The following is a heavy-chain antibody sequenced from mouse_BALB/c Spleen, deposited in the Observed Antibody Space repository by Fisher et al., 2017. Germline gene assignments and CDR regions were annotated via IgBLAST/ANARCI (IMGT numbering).Heavy chain of an antibody. V-gene: IGHV1-39*01. J-gene: IGHJ4*01. Sequence: KFKGKATLTVDKSSSTAYMQLNSLTSEDSAVYYCAITTAAYAMDYWGQGTSVTAPQ. CDR3: AITTAAYAMDY. D-gene: IGHD1-2*01.